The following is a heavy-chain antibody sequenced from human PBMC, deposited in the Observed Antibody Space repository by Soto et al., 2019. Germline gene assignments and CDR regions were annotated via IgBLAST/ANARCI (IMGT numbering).Heavy chain of an antibody. D-gene: IGHD2-21*02. J-gene: IGHJ2*01. Sequence: EVQLVESGGGLVQPGGSLRLSCAASGFTVSSHYMSWVRQAPGKGLEWVSVIYSGGSTYYTDSVKGRFTISRGNSKNTLFLQMNSLRAEDTAVYYCARDYYGGNSRYFDLWGRGTLVTVSS. CDR3: ARDYYGGNSRYFDL. CDR2: IYSGGST. CDR1: GFTVSSHY. V-gene: IGHV3-66*01.